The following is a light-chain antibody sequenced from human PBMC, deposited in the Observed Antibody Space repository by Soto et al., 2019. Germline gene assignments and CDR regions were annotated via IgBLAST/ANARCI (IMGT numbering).Light chain of an antibody. CDR2: EVI. J-gene: IGLJ1*01. V-gene: IGLV2-14*01. Sequence: QSALTQPASVSGSPGQSITISCIGTSSDVGGYDYVSWYQQNPGKAPKLIIYEVINRPSGVSSRFSGSKSGNTASLTISGLQAEDEADYYCSSYTSDSTHVFGSGTKVT. CDR1: SSDVGGYDY. CDR3: SSYTSDSTHV.